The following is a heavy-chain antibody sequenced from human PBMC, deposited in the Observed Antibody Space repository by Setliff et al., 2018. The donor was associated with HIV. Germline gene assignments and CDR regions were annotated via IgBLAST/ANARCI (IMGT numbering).Heavy chain of an antibody. V-gene: IGHV1-2*02. CDR1: GYTFTGYY. CDR2: INPNSGGT. J-gene: IGHJ3*02. Sequence: GASVKVSCKTSGYTFTGYYMHWVRQAPGQGLEWMGWINPNSGGTNYAQKFQGRVTMTRDTSTSTAYMELSSLTSDDTAVYFCARGSMSMVMFILVSAFDIWGQGTLVTVSS. D-gene: IGHD2-21*01. CDR3: ARGSMSMVMFILVSAFDI.